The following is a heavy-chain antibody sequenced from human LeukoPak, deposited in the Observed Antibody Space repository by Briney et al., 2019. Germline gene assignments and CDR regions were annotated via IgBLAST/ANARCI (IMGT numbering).Heavy chain of an antibody. CDR1: GYIYSSYW. V-gene: IGHV5-51*01. CDR3: AGTTSGWTLFDI. D-gene: IGHD6-19*01. J-gene: IGHJ3*02. Sequence: GESLKISCKGSGYIYSSYWMGWVRQLPEKGLEWMGIIYPTDSDTRYSPSFQGQVTISADKSINTAYLQWSSLKASDSGMYYCAGTTSGWTLFDIWGQGTMVTVSS. CDR2: IYPTDSDT.